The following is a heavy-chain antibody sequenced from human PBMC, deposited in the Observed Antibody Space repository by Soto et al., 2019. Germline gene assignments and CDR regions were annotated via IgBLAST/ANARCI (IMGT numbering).Heavy chain of an antibody. Sequence: ASVKVSCKASGYNFTTYDMHCVRQAPGQRLEWMGWINAGNGNTKYSQKFQGRVTITRDTSASTAYMELSSLRSEDTAVYYCARVLVPAAIALDPWGQGTLVTVSS. V-gene: IGHV1-3*01. D-gene: IGHD2-2*01. CDR1: GYNFTTYD. J-gene: IGHJ5*02. CDR3: ARVLVPAAIALDP. CDR2: INAGNGNT.